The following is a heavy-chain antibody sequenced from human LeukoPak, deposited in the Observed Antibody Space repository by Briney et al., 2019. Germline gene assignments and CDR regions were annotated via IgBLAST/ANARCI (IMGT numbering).Heavy chain of an antibody. J-gene: IGHJ3*02. CDR1: GGSLSSSSYY. D-gene: IGHD1-26*01. CDR2: IYYSQSI. V-gene: IGHV4-39*02. Sequence: SETLSLTCIVSGGSLSSSSYYWGWILQPPGKGLEWFGRIYYSQSIYCNPSLKSRVTISVGTSKNQFSLKLSSVTAADTAVYYCAREPPADSGSNDAFDIWGQGTMVTVSS. CDR3: AREPPADSGSNDAFDI.